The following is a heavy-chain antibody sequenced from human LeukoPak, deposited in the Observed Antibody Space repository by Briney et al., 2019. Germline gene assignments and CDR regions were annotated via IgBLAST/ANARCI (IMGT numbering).Heavy chain of an antibody. CDR1: GYTFTGYH. V-gene: IGHV1-2*02. J-gene: IGHJ4*02. D-gene: IGHD3-3*01. Sequence: ASVKVSCKASGYTFTGYHMHWVRQAPGQGLEWMGWINPNSGGTNYAQKFQGRVTMTRDTSISTAYMELSRLRSDDTAVYYCARAPPYDFWSGYYQGWGQGTLVTVSS. CDR3: ARAPPYDFWSGYYQG. CDR2: INPNSGGT.